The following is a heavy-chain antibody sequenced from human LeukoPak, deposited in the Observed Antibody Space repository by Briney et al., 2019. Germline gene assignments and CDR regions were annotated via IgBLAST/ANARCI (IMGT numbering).Heavy chain of an antibody. V-gene: IGHV3-74*01. CDR2: ISSDGSST. D-gene: IGHD6-19*01. CDR3: ARISLSGWVNDH. Sequence: PGGSLRLSCAASGFTFSSHWMHWVRQAPGKGLVWVTRISSDGSSTTYADCVKGRFTISRDNAKNTLYLQMSSQRAEDTAMYYCARISLSGWVNDHWGQGTLVTVSS. CDR1: GFTFSSHW. J-gene: IGHJ4*02.